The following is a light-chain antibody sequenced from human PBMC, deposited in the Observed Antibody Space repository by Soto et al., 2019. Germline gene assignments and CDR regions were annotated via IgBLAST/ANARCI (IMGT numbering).Light chain of an antibody. Sequence: DIVLTQSPGTLSLSPGERATLSCRASQSVSSTFFAWYQQKPGQAPRLLMFGASNRATGIPDRCSGSGSGTDFTLTISRLEPEDFAMYYCQQYGTSPRGTFGQGTKVEV. V-gene: IGKV3-20*01. J-gene: IGKJ1*01. CDR3: QQYGTSPRGT. CDR1: QSVSSTF. CDR2: GAS.